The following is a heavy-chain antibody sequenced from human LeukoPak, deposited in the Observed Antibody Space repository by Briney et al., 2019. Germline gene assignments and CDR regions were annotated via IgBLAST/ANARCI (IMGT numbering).Heavy chain of an antibody. CDR3: ASGIATAGQYYFDY. Sequence: SETLSLTCTVSGGSISSSRYYWGWIRQSPGKGLEYIGSIYYSGSTYYNPSLKSRVTISVDTSNNQFSLNLNSVTAADTAVYYCASGIATAGQYYFDYWGQGTLVTVSS. D-gene: IGHD6-13*01. CDR2: IYYSGST. J-gene: IGHJ4*02. CDR1: GGSISSSRYY. V-gene: IGHV4-39*01.